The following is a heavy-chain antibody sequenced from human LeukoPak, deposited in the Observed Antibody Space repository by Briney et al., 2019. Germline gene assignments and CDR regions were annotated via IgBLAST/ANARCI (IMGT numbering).Heavy chain of an antibody. V-gene: IGHV3-7*01. J-gene: IGHJ3*01. CDR1: GFTFNTYW. Sequence: GGSLRLSCAASGFTFNTYWMIWVRQAPGKGLEWVANIDQGGSTKYYVDSLKGRVTISRDNAKNSLYLQMNSLRAEDTAVYYCVRDKGGRSGAIYYDAFDVWGQGTMVTVSS. D-gene: IGHD1-26*01. CDR3: VRDKGGRSGAIYYDAFDV. CDR2: IDQGGSTK.